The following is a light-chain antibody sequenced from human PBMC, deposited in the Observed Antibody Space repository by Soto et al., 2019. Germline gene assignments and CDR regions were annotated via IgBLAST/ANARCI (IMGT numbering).Light chain of an antibody. V-gene: IGKV3-15*01. CDR3: QQYYNWWT. J-gene: IGKJ1*01. CDR2: GAS. CDR1: QTVSSD. Sequence: EIVMTQSPATLSVSPGERATLSFRAGQTVSSDLAWYQQKPGQAPRLLIYGASTRATGIPARFSGSGSGTEFTLTISSLQSEDFAVYYCQQYYNWWTFGQGTKVDIK.